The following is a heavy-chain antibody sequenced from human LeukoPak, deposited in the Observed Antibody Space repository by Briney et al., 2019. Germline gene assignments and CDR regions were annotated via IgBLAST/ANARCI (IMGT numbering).Heavy chain of an antibody. CDR1: SGSISSYY. J-gene: IGHJ4*02. D-gene: IGHD3-22*01. CDR2: IYYSGST. Sequence: NPSETLSLTCTVSSGSISSYYWNWIRQPPGKGLEWIGYIYYSGSTNYNPSLKSRVTISVDTSKNQFSLKLSSVTAADTAVYYCARGADSSGYYSIFYFDYWGQGTLVTVSS. V-gene: IGHV4-59*01. CDR3: ARGADSSGYYSIFYFDY.